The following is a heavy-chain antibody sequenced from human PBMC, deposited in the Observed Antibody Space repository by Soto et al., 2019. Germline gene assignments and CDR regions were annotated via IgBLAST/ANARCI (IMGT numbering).Heavy chain of an antibody. CDR3: GRGRSGQIVVFY. CDR2: IGPESGAT. V-gene: IGHV1-2*02. CDR1: GYTFTGHY. J-gene: IGHJ4*02. Sequence: GSVKASCKASGYTFTGHYIHWVRQAPEQGPEWMGEIGPESGATRYAQKFQGRVTMTMDMSITTVYMELSNLRPDDTAVYYCGRGRSGQIVVFYWGQGTPVTVSS. D-gene: IGHD5-12*01.